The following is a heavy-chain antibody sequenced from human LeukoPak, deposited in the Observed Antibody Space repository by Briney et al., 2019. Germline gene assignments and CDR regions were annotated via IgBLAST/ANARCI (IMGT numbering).Heavy chain of an antibody. CDR1: GGSMSSSSYY. CDR3: ARGKKLWFLYYYGMDV. D-gene: IGHD5-18*01. V-gene: IGHV4-39*01. J-gene: IGHJ6*02. Sequence: SETLSLTCTVSGGSMSSSSYYWGWIRQPPGKGLEWVATIYYSGSTYYNLSLKSRVTISVDTSKNQFFLKLSSVTAADTAVYYCARGKKLWFLYYYGMDVWGQGTTVTVSS. CDR2: IYYSGST.